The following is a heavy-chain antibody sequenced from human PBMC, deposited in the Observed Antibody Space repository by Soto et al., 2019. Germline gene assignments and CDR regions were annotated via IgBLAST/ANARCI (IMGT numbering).Heavy chain of an antibody. Sequence: QVQLVESGGGVVQPGRSLRLSCAASGFTFSSYAMHWVRQAPGKGLEWVAVISYDGSNKYYADSVKGRFTISRDNSKNTLHLQMNSLRAEDTAVYYCAREGIAARRGGMDVWGQGTTVTVSS. CDR1: GFTFSSYA. J-gene: IGHJ6*02. D-gene: IGHD6-6*01. CDR3: AREGIAARRGGMDV. CDR2: ISYDGSNK. V-gene: IGHV3-30-3*01.